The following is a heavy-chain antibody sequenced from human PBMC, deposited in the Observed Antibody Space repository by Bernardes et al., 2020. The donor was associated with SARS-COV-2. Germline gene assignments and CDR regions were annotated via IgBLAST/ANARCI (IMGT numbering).Heavy chain of an antibody. CDR3: ARDGTRYYGSGSYLYYFDY. Sequence: SQTLSLTGAISWDSLSSKSAAWNLLSQSPSRGLAWLGRTFYRSKWSSEYAESVKGRITINPDTSRNQFSLQLNSVTPEDTAVYYCARDGTRYYGSGSYLYYFDYWGQGTLVTVSS. J-gene: IGHJ4*02. CDR2: TFYRSKWSS. V-gene: IGHV6-1*01. D-gene: IGHD3-10*01. CDR1: WDSLSSKSAA.